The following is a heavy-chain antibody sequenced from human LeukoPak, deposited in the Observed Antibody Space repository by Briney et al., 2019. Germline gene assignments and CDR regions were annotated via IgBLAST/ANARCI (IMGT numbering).Heavy chain of an antibody. CDR2: ISGSGGST. J-gene: IGHJ4*02. CDR1: GFTFSSYA. V-gene: IGHV3-23*01. Sequence: GGSLRLSCAASGFTFSSYAMSWVRQAPGKGLEWVSAISGSGGSTYYADPVKGRFTISRDNSKNTLYLQMNSLRAEDTAVYYCAKDVDTAMVNPTFDYWGQGTLVTVSS. D-gene: IGHD5-18*01. CDR3: AKDVDTAMVNPTFDY.